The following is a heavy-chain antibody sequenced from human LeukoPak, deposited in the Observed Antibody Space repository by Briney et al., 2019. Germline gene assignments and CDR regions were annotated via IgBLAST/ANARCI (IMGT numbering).Heavy chain of an antibody. CDR1: GGTFSSHA. Sequence: ASVKVSCKASGGTFSSHAISWVRQAPGQGLEWMGGIIPIFGTANYAQKFQGRVTITTDESTSTAYMELSSLRSEDTAVYYCARSTARTMVSIYYYYMDVWGKGTTVTVSS. J-gene: IGHJ6*03. D-gene: IGHD3-10*01. CDR3: ARSTARTMVSIYYYYMDV. V-gene: IGHV1-69*05. CDR2: IIPIFGTA.